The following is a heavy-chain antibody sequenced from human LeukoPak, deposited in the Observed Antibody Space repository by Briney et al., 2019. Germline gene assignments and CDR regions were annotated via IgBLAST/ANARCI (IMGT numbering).Heavy chain of an antibody. J-gene: IGHJ4*02. CDR1: GFTFSDYS. CDR2: ISFNSRYI. D-gene: IGHD2-21*01. CDR3: AKESYVDSASDY. V-gene: IGHV3-21*01. Sequence: GGSLRLSCAASGFTFSDYSMNWVRQAPGKGLEWVSSISFNSRYIYYADSVKGRFTISRDNSKNTLYLQMNSLRAEDTAVYYCAKESYVDSASDYWGQGTLVTVSS.